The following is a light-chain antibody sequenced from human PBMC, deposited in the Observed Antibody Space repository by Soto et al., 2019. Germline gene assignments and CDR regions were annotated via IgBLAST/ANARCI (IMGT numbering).Light chain of an antibody. V-gene: IGLV2-14*01. Sequence: QSALTQPASVSGSPGQSITISCTGTSRDVGAYTSVSWYQQHPGKAPKLMIYEVSNRPSGVSNRFSGSKSANTASLTISGLQAEDEAHYYCTSYTSDNRSYVFGNGTKVTVL. CDR2: EVS. CDR1: SRDVGAYTS. J-gene: IGLJ1*01. CDR3: TSYTSDNRSYV.